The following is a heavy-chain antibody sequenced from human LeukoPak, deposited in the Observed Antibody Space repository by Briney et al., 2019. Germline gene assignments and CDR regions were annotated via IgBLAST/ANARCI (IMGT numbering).Heavy chain of an antibody. CDR3: ARHHYSSTWWHPFDF. CDR1: GGSISGYY. Sequence: SETLSLTCTASGGSISGYYWSWIRQPPGKGLEWIGYVYYSGSTNYNPSLKSRVTVSVDTSRNQFSLRLSSVTAADTAVYYCARHHYSSTWWHPFDFWGQGTLVTVSS. CDR2: VYYSGST. J-gene: IGHJ4*02. V-gene: IGHV4-59*08. D-gene: IGHD6-13*01.